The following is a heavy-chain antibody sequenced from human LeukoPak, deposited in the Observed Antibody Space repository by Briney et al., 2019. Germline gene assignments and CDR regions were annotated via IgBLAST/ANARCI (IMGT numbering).Heavy chain of an antibody. J-gene: IGHJ4*02. V-gene: IGHV4-4*07. Sequence: PSETLSLTCTVSGGSISSYYWNWIRQPAGKGLEWIGRMYSSGTTSYNSSLKSRVTMSVDTSKNQFSLKLSSVTAADTAIYYCARGRWLQFSDWGPGTLVTVSS. D-gene: IGHD5-24*01. CDR2: MYSSGTT. CDR3: ARGRWLQFSD. CDR1: GGSISSYY.